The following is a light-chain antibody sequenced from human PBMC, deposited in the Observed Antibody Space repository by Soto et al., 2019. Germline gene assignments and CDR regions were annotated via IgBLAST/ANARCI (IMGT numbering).Light chain of an antibody. CDR2: GVS. CDR3: QHYGNSPT. J-gene: IGKJ1*01. V-gene: IGKV3-20*01. Sequence: DIVLTQSPATLSLSPGERATLSCRASHTVVNDFLAWYQQRPGQAPRLLLYGVSRRATGIPDRFSGSGSGTDFTLTISRLEPEDFAVYWCQHYGNSPTFGQGTKVDIK. CDR1: HTVVNDF.